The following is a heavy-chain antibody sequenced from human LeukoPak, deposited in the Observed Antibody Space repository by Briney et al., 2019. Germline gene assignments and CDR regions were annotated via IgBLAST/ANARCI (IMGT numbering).Heavy chain of an antibody. CDR1: GGSISSYY. J-gene: IGHJ4*02. Sequence: SETLSLTCTVSGGSISSYYWSWIRQPAGKGLEWIGRIYTSGSTNYNPSLKSRVTMSVDTSKNQFSLKLSSVTAADTAVYYCARDQPRYGDSPRGLDYWGQGTLVTVSS. V-gene: IGHV4-4*07. CDR3: ARDQPRYGDSPRGLDY. CDR2: IYTSGST. D-gene: IGHD4-17*01.